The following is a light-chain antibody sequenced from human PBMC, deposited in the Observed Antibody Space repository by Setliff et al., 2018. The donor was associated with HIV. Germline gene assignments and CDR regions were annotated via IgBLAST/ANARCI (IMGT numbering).Light chain of an antibody. CDR2: DVS. CDR1: SSDVGGYNY. Sequence: LTQPASVSGSPGQSITISCTGTSSDVGGYNYVSWYQQHPGKAPKFMIYDVSKRPSGVSNRFSGSKSGNTASLTISGPQAEDEADYYCSSYTSSSTYVFGPGTKVTVL. V-gene: IGLV2-14*01. J-gene: IGLJ1*01. CDR3: SSYTSSSTYV.